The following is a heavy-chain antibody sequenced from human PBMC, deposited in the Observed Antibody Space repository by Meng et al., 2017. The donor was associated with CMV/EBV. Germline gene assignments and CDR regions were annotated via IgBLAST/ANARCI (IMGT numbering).Heavy chain of an antibody. Sequence: SETLSLTCTVSGGSISSSSYYWGWIRQPPGKGLEWIGSIYYSGSTNYNPSLKSRVTISVDTSKNQFSLKLSSVTAADTAVYYCARGRGYSYGPTTGGCWFDPWGQGTLVTVSS. CDR2: IYYSGST. V-gene: IGHV4-39*07. D-gene: IGHD5-18*01. CDR1: GGSISSSSYY. CDR3: ARGRGYSYGPTTGGCWFDP. J-gene: IGHJ5*02.